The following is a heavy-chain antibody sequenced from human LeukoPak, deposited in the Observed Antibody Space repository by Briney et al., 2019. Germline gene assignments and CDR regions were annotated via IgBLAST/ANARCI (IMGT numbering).Heavy chain of an antibody. Sequence: PGGSLRLSCAASGFTFSSYAMSWVRQAPGKGLEWVSAISASGGSTYYADSVKGRFTISRDNSQNTLYLQVNSLRAEDTAVYYCARDNGRRDGYKNWGQGTLVTVSS. CDR3: ARDNGRRDGYKN. D-gene: IGHD5-24*01. J-gene: IGHJ4*02. V-gene: IGHV3-23*01. CDR1: GFTFSSYA. CDR2: ISASGGST.